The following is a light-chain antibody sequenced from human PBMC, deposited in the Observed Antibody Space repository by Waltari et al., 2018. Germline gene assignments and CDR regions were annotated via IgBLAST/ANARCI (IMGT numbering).Light chain of an antibody. CDR1: SSDVGSYNL. Sequence: QSALTQPASVSGSPGQSNNISCTGTSSDVGSYNLVSWYQQHPGKAPKLMIYEGSKRPSGVSHRFSGSKSGHTASLTISGLQAEDEADYYCCSYAGSRVFGTGTKVTVL. CDR3: CSYAGSRV. J-gene: IGLJ1*01. CDR2: EGS. V-gene: IGLV2-23*01.